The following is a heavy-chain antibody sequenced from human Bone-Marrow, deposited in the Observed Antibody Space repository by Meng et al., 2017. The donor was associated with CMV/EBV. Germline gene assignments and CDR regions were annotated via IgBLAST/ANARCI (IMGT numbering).Heavy chain of an antibody. J-gene: IGHJ4*02. CDR2: ISYDGSNK. V-gene: IGHV3-30-3*01. CDR1: GFTFSSYA. Sequence: GESLKISCAASGFTFSSYAMHWVRQAPGKGLEWVAVISYDGSNKYYADSVKGRFTISRDNSKNSLYLQMNSLRAEDTALYYCTKEGDSSGFRGYFDYWGQGTLVTVSS. CDR3: TKEGDSSGFRGYFDY. D-gene: IGHD3-22*01.